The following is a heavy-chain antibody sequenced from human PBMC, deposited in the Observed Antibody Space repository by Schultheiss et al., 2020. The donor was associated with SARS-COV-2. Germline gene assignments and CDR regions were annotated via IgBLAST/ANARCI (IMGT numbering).Heavy chain of an antibody. CDR2: IWYDGSNK. D-gene: IGHD1-26*01. CDR1: GFTFSSYG. V-gene: IGHV3-33*08. J-gene: IGHJ3*02. CDR3: ARWASGVEAAFDI. Sequence: GGSLRLSCAASGFTFSSYGMHWVRQAPGKGLEWVAVIWYDGSNKYYADSVKGRFTISRDNAKNSLYLQMNSLRAEDTAVYYCARWASGVEAAFDIWGQGTMVTVSS.